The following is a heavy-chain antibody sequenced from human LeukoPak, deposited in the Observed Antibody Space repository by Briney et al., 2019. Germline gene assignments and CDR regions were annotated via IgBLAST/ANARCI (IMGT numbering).Heavy chain of an antibody. CDR2: IYYSGST. CDR3: ATLYYYDSSGYYHDAFDI. CDR1: GGSISSSSYY. J-gene: IGHJ3*02. Sequence: SETLSLTCTVSGGSISSSSYYWGWIRQPRGKGLEWIGSIYYSGSTYYNPSLKSRVTISVDTSKNQFSLKLSSVTAADTAVYYCATLYYYDSSGYYHDAFDIWGQGTMVTVSS. D-gene: IGHD3-22*01. V-gene: IGHV4-39*01.